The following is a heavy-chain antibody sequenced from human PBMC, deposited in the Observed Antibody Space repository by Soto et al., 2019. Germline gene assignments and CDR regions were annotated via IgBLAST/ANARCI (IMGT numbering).Heavy chain of an antibody. Sequence: SGPTLVNPTQTLTLTRSFSGFSLTTGVGVGWIRQPPGKALEWLAIIYWNDEKLYNPSLKTRLTITKDTSKNQVVLTVTDMDPVDTATYYCAHRVNMARGPYNYFGPWGQGTLVTVSS. CDR3: AHRVNMARGPYNYFGP. V-gene: IGHV2-5*01. CDR1: GFSLTTGVG. D-gene: IGHD3-10*01. J-gene: IGHJ5*02. CDR2: IYWNDEK.